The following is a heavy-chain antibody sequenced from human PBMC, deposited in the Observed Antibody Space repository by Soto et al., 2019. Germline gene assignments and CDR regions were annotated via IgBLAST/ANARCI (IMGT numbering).Heavy chain of an antibody. V-gene: IGHV3-49*03. Sequence: SLRLSCMASGFTFRDYAISWFRQAPGKGLQWVSFIRSNIYDGTTEYAASVKGRFTISRDNAKNTLYLQMNSLRAEDTAVYYCVRTSLVVAAATREDYWGEVTLVTVSS. D-gene: IGHD2-15*01. CDR3: VRTSLVVAAATREDY. CDR2: IRSNIYDGTT. CDR1: GFTFRDYA. J-gene: IGHJ4*02.